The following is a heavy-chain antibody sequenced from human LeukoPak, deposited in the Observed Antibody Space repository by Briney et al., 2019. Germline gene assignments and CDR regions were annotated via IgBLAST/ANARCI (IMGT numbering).Heavy chain of an antibody. CDR3: ARGGYSGSYLLYYYYYGMDV. D-gene: IGHD1-26*01. Sequence: SVKVSCKASGGTFSSYAISWVRQAPGQGLEWMGGIIPIFGTANYAQKFQGRVTITADESTSTAYMELSSLRSEDTAVYYCARGGYSGSYLLYYYYYGMDVWGQGTTVTVSS. V-gene: IGHV1-69*13. CDR2: IIPIFGTA. CDR1: GGTFSSYA. J-gene: IGHJ6*02.